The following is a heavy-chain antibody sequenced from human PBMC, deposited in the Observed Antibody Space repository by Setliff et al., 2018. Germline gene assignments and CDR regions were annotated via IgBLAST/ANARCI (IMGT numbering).Heavy chain of an antibody. CDR3: TTDHPGGGSTW. CDR1: GFTFSSAW. D-gene: IGHD3-16*01. CDR2: IKSKTDGGTT. J-gene: IGHJ4*02. V-gene: IGHV3-15*01. Sequence: GSLRLSCAASGFTFSSAWMSWVRQAPGKGLEWVGRIKSKTDGGTTDYAAPVKGRFTISRDDSKNTLYLQMNSLKTEDTAVYYCTTDHPGGGSTWWGQGTLVTVSS.